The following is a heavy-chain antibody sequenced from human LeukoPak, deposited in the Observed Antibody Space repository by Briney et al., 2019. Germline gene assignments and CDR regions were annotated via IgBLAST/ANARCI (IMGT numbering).Heavy chain of an antibody. CDR1: GGSISSYY. D-gene: IGHD3-22*01. CDR2: IYTSEST. Sequence: PSETLSLTCAVYGGSISSYYWSWIRQPAGKGLEWIGRIYTSESTNYNPSLKSRVTMSVDTSKNQFSLKLSSVTAADTAVYYCASTDYYDSSVWGQGTLVTVSS. J-gene: IGHJ4*02. V-gene: IGHV4-59*10. CDR3: ASTDYYDSSV.